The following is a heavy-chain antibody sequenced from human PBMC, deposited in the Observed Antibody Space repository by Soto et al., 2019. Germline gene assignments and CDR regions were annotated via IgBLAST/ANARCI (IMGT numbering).Heavy chain of an antibody. D-gene: IGHD6-19*01. CDR3: ARSPPSLAVAGMSDWFDP. J-gene: IGHJ5*02. CDR2: INPSGGST. Sequence: SVKVSCKASGYTFTSYYMHWVRQAPGQGLEWMGIINPSGGSTSYAQKFQGRVTMTRDTSTSTVYMELSSLRSEDTAVYYCARSPPSLAVAGMSDWFDPWGQGTLVTVSS. CDR1: GYTFTSYY. V-gene: IGHV1-46*01.